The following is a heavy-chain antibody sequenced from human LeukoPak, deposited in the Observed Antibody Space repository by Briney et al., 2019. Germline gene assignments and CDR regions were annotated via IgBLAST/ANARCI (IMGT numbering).Heavy chain of an antibody. CDR2: ISAYNGNT. CDR3: ASRSVDSSGYYPPFH. CDR1: GYTFTSYG. D-gene: IGHD3-22*01. J-gene: IGHJ4*02. Sequence: ASVKVSCKASGYTFTSYGISWVRQAPGQGLEWMGWISAYNGNTNYAQKLQGRVTMTTDTSTSTAYMELRSLRSDDTAVYYCASRSVDSSGYYPPFHWGQGTLVTVSS. V-gene: IGHV1-18*01.